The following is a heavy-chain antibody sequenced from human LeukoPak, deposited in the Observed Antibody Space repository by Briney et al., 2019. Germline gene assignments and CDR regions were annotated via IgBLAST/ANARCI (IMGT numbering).Heavy chain of an antibody. CDR1: GYTFTSYG. CDR2: ISAYNGNT. J-gene: IGHJ5*02. Sequence: GASVKVSCTASGYTFTSYGISWVRQAPGQGLEWMGWISAYNGNTNYAQKLQGRVTMTTDTSTSTAYMELRSLRSDDPAVYYCARGGLWFGELFIGFDPWGQGTLVTVSS. CDR3: ARGGLWFGELFIGFDP. D-gene: IGHD3-10*01. V-gene: IGHV1-18*04.